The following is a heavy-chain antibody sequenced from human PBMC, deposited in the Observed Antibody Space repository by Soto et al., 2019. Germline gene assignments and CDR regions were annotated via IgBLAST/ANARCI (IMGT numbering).Heavy chain of an antibody. CDR2: MHASGGT. V-gene: IGHV4-39*01. CDR3: GAIVVGATRHSDVDH. CDR1: EAPITGNDYF. J-gene: IGHJ4*02. D-gene: IGHD2-15*01. Sequence: SETLSLTCSVSEAPITGNDYFWAWIRQPPGRGLEFIASMHASGGTYHASSLKSRATMSLDTSKAQFSLKLQSVTAADTGTYYCGAIVVGATRHSDVDHWGQGTLVTVSS.